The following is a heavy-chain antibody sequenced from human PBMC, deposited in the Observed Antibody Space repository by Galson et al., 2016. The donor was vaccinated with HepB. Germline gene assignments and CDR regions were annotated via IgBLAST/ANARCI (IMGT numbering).Heavy chain of an antibody. D-gene: IGHD3-16*01. J-gene: IGHJ4*02. V-gene: IGHV3-30-3*01. Sequence: SLRLSCAASTFMFSSYTMHWVRQAPGKGLEWVAVISYDGSNKYYADSVKGRFTISRDISKNTLYLQMNSLRAEDTAVYYCARGPFALGDRKVYDFDYWGQGTLVTVSS. CDR1: TFMFSSYT. CDR2: ISYDGSNK. CDR3: ARGPFALGDRKVYDFDY.